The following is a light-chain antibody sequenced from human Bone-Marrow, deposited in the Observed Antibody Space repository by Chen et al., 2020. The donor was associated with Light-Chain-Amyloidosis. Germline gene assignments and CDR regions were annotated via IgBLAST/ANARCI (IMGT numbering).Light chain of an antibody. J-gene: IGLJ2*01. V-gene: IGLV3-1*01. CDR1: KLGDRY. Sequence: SYELTQPPSVSVSPGQTASITCSGDKLGDRYTYWYQLKSGQSPVLVIYEDKKRPSGIPERFSGSNSGNRATLTISGTQPMDEADYYCQAWDSSTVIFGGGTKLTVL. CDR3: QAWDSSTVI. CDR2: EDK.